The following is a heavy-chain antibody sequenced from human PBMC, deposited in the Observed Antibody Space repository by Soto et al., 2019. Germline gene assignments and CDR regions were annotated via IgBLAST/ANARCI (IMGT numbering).Heavy chain of an antibody. CDR2: IIPVFGTA. V-gene: IGHV1-69*06. CDR1: RGTFSSYG. J-gene: IGHJ4*02. CDR3: ARARGFCSSSSCYLDY. D-gene: IGHD2-2*01. Sequence: ASVKVSCKASRGTFSSYGITWVRQAPGQGLEWMGDIIPVFGTADYAQNFQARVTITADRSTSTAYMELGSLISEDTAVYFCARARGFCSSSSCYLDYWGQGTLVTVS.